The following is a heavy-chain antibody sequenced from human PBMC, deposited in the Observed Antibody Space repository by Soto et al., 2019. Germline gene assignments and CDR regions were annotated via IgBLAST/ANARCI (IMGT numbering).Heavy chain of an antibody. D-gene: IGHD2-21*02. CDR1: GYTFTRYA. Sequence: ASVKVSCKASGYTFTRYAIHWVRQAPGQGLEWMGWINAGSGSSRYSRNFQGRVTITRDTSASTAYMELSSLIFEDTGVYYCARERAVSANFFDYWGQGTLVTVSS. CDR2: INAGSGSS. CDR3: ARERAVSANFFDY. V-gene: IGHV1-3*01. J-gene: IGHJ4*02.